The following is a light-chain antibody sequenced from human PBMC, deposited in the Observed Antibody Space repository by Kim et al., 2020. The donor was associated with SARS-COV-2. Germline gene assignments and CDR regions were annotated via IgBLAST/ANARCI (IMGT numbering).Light chain of an antibody. CDR2: DVP. J-gene: IGLJ2*01. CDR3: SSYTSSSTRI. V-gene: IGLV2-14*03. Sequence: GQAITSSCTGTATDVGAYTYVSWYHQHPGKAPKLMIYDVPNRPSGVSNRFSGSKSGNAASLTISGLQAEDDADYYCSSYTSSSTRIFGGGTQLTVL. CDR1: ATDVGAYTY.